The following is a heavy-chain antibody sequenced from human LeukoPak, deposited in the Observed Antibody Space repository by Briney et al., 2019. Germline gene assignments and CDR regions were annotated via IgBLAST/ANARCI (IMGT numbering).Heavy chain of an antibody. Sequence: ASVKVSCKASGYTFTGYYMHWVRQAPGQGLEWMGWINPNSGDTNYAQKFRGRVTMTRDTSITTAYMDLSSLTSDDTAVYFCARGGIGQVKYRPFDYWGQGTLVTVSS. CDR3: ARGGIGQVKYRPFDY. CDR2: INPNSGDT. CDR1: GYTFTGYY. J-gene: IGHJ4*02. V-gene: IGHV1-2*02. D-gene: IGHD1-26*01.